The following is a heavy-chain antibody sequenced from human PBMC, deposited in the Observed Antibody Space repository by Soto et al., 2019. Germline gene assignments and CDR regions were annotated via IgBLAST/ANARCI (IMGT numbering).Heavy chain of an antibody. J-gene: IGHJ6*03. CDR2: IYYSGST. CDR3: ARASIAARPGYYYYMDV. CDR1: GGSISSYY. Sequence: SETLSLTCTVSGGSISSYYWSWIRQPPGKGLEWIGYIYYSGSTNYNPSLKSRVTISVDTSKNQFSLKLSSVTAADTAVYYCARASIAARPGYYYYMDVWGKGTTVTVSS. D-gene: IGHD6-6*01. V-gene: IGHV4-59*01.